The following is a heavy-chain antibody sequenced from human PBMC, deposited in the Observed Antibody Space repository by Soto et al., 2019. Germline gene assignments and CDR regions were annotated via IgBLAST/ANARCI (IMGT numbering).Heavy chain of an antibody. CDR1: GFTFSSYA. Sequence: GESLKISCAASGFTFSSYAMSWVRQAPGKGLEWVSAISGSGGSTYYADSVKGRFTISRDNSKNTLYLQMNSLRAEDTAVYYCAKESGGSFDFDYWGQGTLVTVSS. CDR3: AKESGGSFDFDY. D-gene: IGHD1-26*01. V-gene: IGHV3-23*01. CDR2: ISGSGGST. J-gene: IGHJ4*02.